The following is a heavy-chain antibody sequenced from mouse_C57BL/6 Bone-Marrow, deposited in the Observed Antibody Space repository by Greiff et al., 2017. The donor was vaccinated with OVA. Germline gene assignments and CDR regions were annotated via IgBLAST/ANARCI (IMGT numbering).Heavy chain of an antibody. V-gene: IGHV5-9-1*02. CDR2: IRRGGDYI. D-gene: IGHD2-4*01. Sequence: EVQLLESGEGLVKPGASLKLSCAASGFTFTSYSMPWVRQTPEQGLEWVAYIRRGGDYIYYADTVKGRFTISRDKARNTRYLQMSSLKSEDTAMDYCTRDRRGLRFAYWGQGTLVTVSA. CDR1: GFTFTSYS. J-gene: IGHJ3*01. CDR3: TRDRRGLRFAY.